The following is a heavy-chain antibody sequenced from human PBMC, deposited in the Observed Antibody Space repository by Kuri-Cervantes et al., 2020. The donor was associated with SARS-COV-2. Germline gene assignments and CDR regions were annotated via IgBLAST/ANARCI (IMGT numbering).Heavy chain of an antibody. CDR3: ARDLHGDYEDAFDI. CDR1: GFTFSSYD. CDR2: IGTAGDT. J-gene: IGHJ3*02. Sequence: GESLKISCAACGFTFSSYDMHWVRQATGKGLEWVSAIGTAGDTYYPGSVKGQFTISRENAKNSLYLQMNSLRAGDTALYYCARDLHGDYEDAFDIWGQGTMVTVSS. D-gene: IGHD4-17*01. V-gene: IGHV3-13*03.